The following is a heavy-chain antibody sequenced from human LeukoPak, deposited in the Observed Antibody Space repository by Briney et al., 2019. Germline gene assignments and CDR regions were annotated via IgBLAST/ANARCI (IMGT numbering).Heavy chain of an antibody. CDR1: GFTFTSYD. Sequence: ASVKVSCKASGFTFTSYDINWVRQATGQGLEWMRWMDPNSGNTGYAQKFQGRVTMTRNTSISTAYMELSSLRSEDTAVYYCARGRARSGYDNWFDPWGQGTLVTVSS. J-gene: IGHJ5*02. V-gene: IGHV1-8*01. CDR3: ARGRARSGYDNWFDP. CDR2: MDPNSGNT. D-gene: IGHD5-12*01.